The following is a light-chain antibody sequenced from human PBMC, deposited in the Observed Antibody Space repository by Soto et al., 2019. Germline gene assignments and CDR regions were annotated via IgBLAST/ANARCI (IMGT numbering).Light chain of an antibody. CDR2: GNS. CDR3: KCYDSSLSGYVV. J-gene: IGLJ2*01. CDR1: SSNIGAGYD. V-gene: IGLV1-40*01. Sequence: QSVLTQPPSVSGAPGQRVTISCTGSSSNIGAGYDVHWYQQLPGTAPKLLIYGNSNRPSGVPDRFSGSKSGTSASLASTGLQAEDEAEYDYKCYDSSLSGYVVFGGGTKLTVL.